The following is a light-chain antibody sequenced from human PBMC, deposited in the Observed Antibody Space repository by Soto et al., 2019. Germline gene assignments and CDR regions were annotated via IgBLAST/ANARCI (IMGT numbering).Light chain of an antibody. CDR3: NSFTDSSLYV. CDR1: ISDLGGYNY. CDR2: EVT. J-gene: IGLJ1*01. Sequence: QSVLTQPASVSGSLGQSITISCTGTISDLGGYNYVSWYQQHPGKAPRLVIYEVTNRPSGVSNRFSGSKSGNTASLTISGLQADDEADYYCNSFTDSSLYVFGTGTKLTVL. V-gene: IGLV2-14*01.